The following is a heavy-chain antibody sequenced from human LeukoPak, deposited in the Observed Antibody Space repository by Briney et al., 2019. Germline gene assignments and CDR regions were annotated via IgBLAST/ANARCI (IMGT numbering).Heavy chain of an antibody. Sequence: GRSLRLSCAASGFTFSRNAMHWVRQAPGKGLEWVAVISYDGGITYYADSVKGRFTISRDNSKNTLFLQLNSLRAEDTAVYYCARDTTYYYDSGSSGPHYFDYWGQGTLVTVSS. J-gene: IGHJ4*02. CDR3: ARDTTYYYDSGSSGPHYFDY. CDR2: ISYDGGIT. V-gene: IGHV3-30*01. CDR1: GFTFSRNA. D-gene: IGHD3-10*01.